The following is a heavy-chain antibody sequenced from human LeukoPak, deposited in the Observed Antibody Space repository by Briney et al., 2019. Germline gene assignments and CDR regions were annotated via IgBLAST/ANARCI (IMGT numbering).Heavy chain of an antibody. CDR1: GYSFSSFD. D-gene: IGHD7-27*01. V-gene: IGHV1-8*02. J-gene: IGHJ4*02. CDR2: MNPNSGNT. CDR3: ARNLPSTGDFDY. Sequence: GASVKVSCKASGYSFSSFDINWVRQVAGQGPEWMGWMNPNSGNTGYAQKFQGRVTMTRITSIRTAYMELSGLTSEDTAVYYCARNLPSTGDFDYWGQGTLVSVSS.